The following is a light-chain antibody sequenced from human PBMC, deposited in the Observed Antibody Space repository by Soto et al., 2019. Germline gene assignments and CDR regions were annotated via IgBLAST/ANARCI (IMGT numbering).Light chain of an antibody. CDR3: QSYDSSLSAFYV. Sequence: QSVLTQPPSVSGAPGQRVTISCTGSSSNIGAGYDVDWYQQLPGTAPKLLIYGNSNRPSGVPDRFSGSKSGTSASLSITGLQAEDEADYYCQSYDSSLSAFYVFGTGTKLTVL. CDR2: GNS. CDR1: SSNIGAGYD. J-gene: IGLJ1*01. V-gene: IGLV1-40*01.